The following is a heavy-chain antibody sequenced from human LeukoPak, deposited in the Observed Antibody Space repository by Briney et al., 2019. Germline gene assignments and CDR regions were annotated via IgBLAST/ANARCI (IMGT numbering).Heavy chain of an antibody. Sequence: GGSLRLSCAASGFTFSSYAMSWVRQAPGKGLEWVSAISGSGGSTYYADSVKGRFTTSRDNSKNTLYLQMNSPRAEDTAVYYCAKVGYCSSTSCYWRGTYYFDYWGQGTLATVSS. CDR1: GFTFSSYA. V-gene: IGHV3-23*01. CDR3: AKVGYCSSTSCYWRGTYYFDY. CDR2: ISGSGGST. J-gene: IGHJ4*02. D-gene: IGHD2-2*01.